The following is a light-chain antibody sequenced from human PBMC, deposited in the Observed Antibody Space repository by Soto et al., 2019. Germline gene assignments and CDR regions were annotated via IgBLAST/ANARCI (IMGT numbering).Light chain of an antibody. CDR2: EVS. V-gene: IGLV2-14*01. J-gene: IGLJ3*02. Sequence: QSVLTQPASVSGSPGQSITISCTGTSSDVGTYNFVSWYQQHPRKVPKLVIYEVSNRPSGVPNRFFGSKSGNRASLTISGLQAEDEADYYCRSYTGGSSWVFGGGTKLTVL. CDR1: SSDVGTYNF. CDR3: RSYTGGSSWV.